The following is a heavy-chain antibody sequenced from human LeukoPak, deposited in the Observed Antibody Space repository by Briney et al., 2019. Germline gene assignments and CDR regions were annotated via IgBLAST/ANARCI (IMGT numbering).Heavy chain of an antibody. V-gene: IGHV4-39*01. Sequence: SETLSLTCTVSGGSISSSSYYWGWIRQPPGKGLEWIGSIYYSGSTYYNPSLKSRVTISVDTSKNQFSLELSSVTAADTAVYYCARLKIRDGAYYYDFWSGYHYYFDYWGRGTLVTVSS. J-gene: IGHJ4*02. CDR1: GGSISSSSYY. CDR3: ARLKIRDGAYYYDFWSGYHYYFDY. CDR2: IYYSGST. D-gene: IGHD3-3*01.